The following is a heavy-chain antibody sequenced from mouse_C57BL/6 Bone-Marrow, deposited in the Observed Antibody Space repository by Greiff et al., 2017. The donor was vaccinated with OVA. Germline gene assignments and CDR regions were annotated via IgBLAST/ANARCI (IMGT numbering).Heavy chain of an antibody. J-gene: IGHJ2*01. CDR2: IRSKSNNYAT. CDR3: VSGLTGTRDYFDY. Sequence: EVKLVESGGGLVQPKGSLKLSCAASGFSFNTYAMNWVRQAPGKGLEWVARIRSKSNNYATYYADSVKDRFTISRDDSESMLYLQMNNLKTEDTAMYYCVSGLTGTRDYFDYWGQGTTLTVSS. V-gene: IGHV10-1*01. D-gene: IGHD4-1*01. CDR1: GFSFNTYA.